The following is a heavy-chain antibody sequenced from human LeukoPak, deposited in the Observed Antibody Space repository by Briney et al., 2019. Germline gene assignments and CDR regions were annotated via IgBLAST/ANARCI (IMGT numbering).Heavy chain of an antibody. CDR2: IKQDGSEK. J-gene: IGHJ3*02. D-gene: IGHD1/OR15-1a*01. CDR3: ATLNSVYDAFDI. Sequence: GSLRLSCAASGFTFSSYWMSWVRQAPGKGLEWVANIKQDGSEKYYVDSVKGRFTTSRDNSNDTLYLQVSSLRAEDTAVYYCATLNSVYDAFDIWGQGTVVTVSS. CDR1: GFTFSSYW. V-gene: IGHV3-7*03.